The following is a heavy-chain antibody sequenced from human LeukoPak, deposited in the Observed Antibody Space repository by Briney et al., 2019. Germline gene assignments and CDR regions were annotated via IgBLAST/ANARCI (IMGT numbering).Heavy chain of an antibody. CDR1: GYTFTAYY. Sequence: ASVKVSCRASGYTFTAYYIHWVRQAPGQGLEWMGWINPNSGATTLPQRFQGRVTMTRDTSIITAYMELSSLTSDDTGMYYCARGPTLGLDIWGQGTMVTVSS. V-gene: IGHV1-2*02. CDR2: INPNSGAT. J-gene: IGHJ3*02. CDR3: ARGPTLGLDI.